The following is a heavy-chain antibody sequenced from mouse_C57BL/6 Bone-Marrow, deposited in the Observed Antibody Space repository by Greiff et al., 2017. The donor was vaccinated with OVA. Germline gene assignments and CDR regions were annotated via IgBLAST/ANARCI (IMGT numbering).Heavy chain of an antibody. CDR3: ARAYYYGSSYDYAMDY. CDR1: GYTFTDYN. V-gene: IGHV1-22*01. Sequence: EVQLQQSGPELVKPGASVKMSCKASGYTFTDYNMHWVKQSHGKSLEWIGYINPNNGGTSYNQKFKGKATLTANKSSSTAYMELRSLTSEDSAVYYCARAYYYGSSYDYAMDYWGQGTAVTVSS. D-gene: IGHD1-1*01. CDR2: INPNNGGT. J-gene: IGHJ4*01.